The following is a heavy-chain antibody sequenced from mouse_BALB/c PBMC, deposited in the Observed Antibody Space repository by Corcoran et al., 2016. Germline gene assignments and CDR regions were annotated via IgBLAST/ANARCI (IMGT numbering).Heavy chain of an antibody. V-gene: IGHV9-1*02. J-gene: IGHJ3*01. CDR1: GYTFTNYG. CDR3: ARYGSTPGWFAY. Sequence: QIQLVQSGPELKKPGETVKISCKASGYTFTNYGMNWVKQAPGKGLKWMGWINTYTGEPTYADDFKGRFAFSLETSASTAYLQINNLKNEDMATYFCARYGSTPGWFAYWGQGTLVTVSA. CDR2: INTYTGEP. D-gene: IGHD1-1*01.